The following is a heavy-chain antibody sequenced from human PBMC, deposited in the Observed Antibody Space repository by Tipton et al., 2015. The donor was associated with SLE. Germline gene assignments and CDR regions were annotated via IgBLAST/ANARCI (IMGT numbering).Heavy chain of an antibody. D-gene: IGHD6-13*01. Sequence: TLSLTCTVSGGSISSYYWSWIRQPPGKGLEWIGYIYYSGSTNYNPSLKSRVTISVDTSKNQFSLKLSSVTAADTAVYYCARLRTGIAAAGIYYWGQGTLVTVSS. CDR2: IYYSGST. CDR1: GGSISSYY. V-gene: IGHV4-59*12. CDR3: ARLRTGIAAAGIYY. J-gene: IGHJ4*02.